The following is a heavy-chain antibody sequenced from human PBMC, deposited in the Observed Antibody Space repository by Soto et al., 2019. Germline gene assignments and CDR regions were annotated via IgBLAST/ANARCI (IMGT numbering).Heavy chain of an antibody. CDR3: ARAEERYGDYGYFDY. D-gene: IGHD4-17*01. CDR1: GDSISSYY. V-gene: IGHV4-59*01. CDR2: IYYSGST. Sequence: SETLSLTCTVSGDSISSYYWSWIRQHPGKGLEWIGYIYYSGSTNYNPSLKSRVTISVDTSKNQFSLKLSSVTAADTAVYYCARAEERYGDYGYFDYWGQGTLVTVSS. J-gene: IGHJ4*02.